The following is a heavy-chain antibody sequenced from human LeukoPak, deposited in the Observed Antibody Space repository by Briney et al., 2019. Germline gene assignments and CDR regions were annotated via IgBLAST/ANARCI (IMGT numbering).Heavy chain of an antibody. CDR3: ARDYQLLWFGEPHPYYFDY. J-gene: IGHJ4*02. V-gene: IGHV3-48*04. Sequence: GGSLRLSCAASGFTFSSYSMNWVRQAPGKGLEWISYITSTSSTIYYADSVKGRFTISRDNAKSPLYLQMNSLRAEDTAVYYCARDYQLLWFGEPHPYYFDYWGQGTLVTVSS. CDR2: ITSTSSTI. D-gene: IGHD3-10*01. CDR1: GFTFSSYS.